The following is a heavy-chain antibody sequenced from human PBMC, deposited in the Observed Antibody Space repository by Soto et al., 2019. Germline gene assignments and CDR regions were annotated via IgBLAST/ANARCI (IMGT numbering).Heavy chain of an antibody. CDR2: MNPNSGNT. V-gene: IGHV1-8*01. J-gene: IGHJ4*02. CDR3: ARETYYDILTGYYNVAYFDY. D-gene: IGHD3-9*01. CDR1: GYTFTSYD. Sequence: ASVKVSCKASGYTFTSYDINWVRQATGQGLEWMGWMNPNSGNTGYAQKFQGRVTMTRDTSTSTVYMELSSLRSEDTAVYYCARETYYDILTGYYNVAYFDYWGQGTLVTAPQ.